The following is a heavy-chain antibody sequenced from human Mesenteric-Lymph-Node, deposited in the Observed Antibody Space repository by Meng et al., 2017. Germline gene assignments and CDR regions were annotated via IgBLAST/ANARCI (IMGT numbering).Heavy chain of an antibody. Sequence: QVSLQEAGQGLGKPSGTLSLTCTVSGDSISSDIWWSWVRQPPGKGLEWIGEVYHRGDSNYNPSLKSRVVISVDRSKNQFSLNLSSVTAADTAVYYCGRDQGRQLINHWGQGTLVTVSS. D-gene: IGHD1-1*01. V-gene: IGHV4-4*02. CDR2: VYHRGDS. CDR1: GDSISSDIW. J-gene: IGHJ4*02. CDR3: GRDQGRQLINH.